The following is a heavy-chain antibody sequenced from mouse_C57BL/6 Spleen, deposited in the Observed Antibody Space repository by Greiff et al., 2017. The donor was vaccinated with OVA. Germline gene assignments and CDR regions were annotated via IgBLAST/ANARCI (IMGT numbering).Heavy chain of an antibody. J-gene: IGHJ2*01. D-gene: IGHD1-1*01. CDR3: TRITTVVAYYFDY. CDR2: IYPGNSDT. V-gene: IGHV1-5*01. Sequence: VQLQQPGTELVKPGASVKLSCKASGYTFTSYWMHWVKQRPGQGLEWIGAIYPGNSDTSYNQKFKGKAKLTAVTSASTAYMELSSLTNEDSAVYYCTRITTVVAYYFDYWGQGTTLTVSS. CDR1: GYTFTSYW.